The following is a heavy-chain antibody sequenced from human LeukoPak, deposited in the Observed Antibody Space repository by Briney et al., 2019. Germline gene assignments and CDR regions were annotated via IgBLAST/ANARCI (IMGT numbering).Heavy chain of an antibody. CDR1: GFTFSSYG. D-gene: IGHD5-18*01. CDR3: ARVRTGYSYGWHFDY. V-gene: IGHV3-30*03. Sequence: GRSLRLSCAASGFTFSSYGMHWVRQAPGKGLEWVAVISYDGSNKYYADSVKGRFTISRDNSKNTLYLQMNSLRAEDTAVYYCARVRTGYSYGWHFDYWGQGTLVTVSS. J-gene: IGHJ4*02. CDR2: ISYDGSNK.